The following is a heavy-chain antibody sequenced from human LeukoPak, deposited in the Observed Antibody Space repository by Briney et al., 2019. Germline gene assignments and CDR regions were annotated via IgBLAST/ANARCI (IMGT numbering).Heavy chain of an antibody. CDR3: AKEATASPYFHWFDN. CDR1: GFTFSSYA. J-gene: IGHJ4*02. CDR2: ISSGDRT. D-gene: IGHD3-9*01. V-gene: IGHV3-23*01. Sequence: GGSLRLSCAASGFTFSSYAMNWVRQAPGKGLEWVAGISSGDRTFHAESVKGRFTISRDKSKDTLYLQMNSLRAEDTAVYYCAKEATASPYFHWFDNWGQGTQVIVSS.